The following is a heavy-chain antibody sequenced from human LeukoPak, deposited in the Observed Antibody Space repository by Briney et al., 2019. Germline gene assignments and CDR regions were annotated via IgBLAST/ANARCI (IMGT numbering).Heavy chain of an antibody. D-gene: IGHD3-10*01. CDR2: ISYDGSNK. CDR3: ARSFYGSGTGSFDY. CDR1: GVTFSSYA. J-gene: IGHJ4*02. Sequence: RAGRSLRLSCAASGVTFSSYARHWVRQAPGKGLEWVAVISYDGSNKYYADSVKGRFTISRDNSKNTLYLQMNSLRAEDTAVYYCARSFYGSGTGSFDYWGQGTLVTVSS. V-gene: IGHV3-30*04.